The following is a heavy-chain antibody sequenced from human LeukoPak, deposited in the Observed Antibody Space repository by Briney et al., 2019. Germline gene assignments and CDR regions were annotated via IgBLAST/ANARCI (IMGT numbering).Heavy chain of an antibody. CDR2: IYTSGFT. CDR3: ARDLTIAARPSDFES. Sequence: PGGSLRLSCAASGLTVSHNYMTWVRQAPGKGLEWLSIIYTSGFTYYADSVKGRFTISGDNSKNTLFLQMSGPRAEDTAVYYCARDLTIAARPSDFESWGQGTLVTVSS. J-gene: IGHJ4*02. CDR1: GLTVSHNY. D-gene: IGHD6-6*01. V-gene: IGHV3-66*01.